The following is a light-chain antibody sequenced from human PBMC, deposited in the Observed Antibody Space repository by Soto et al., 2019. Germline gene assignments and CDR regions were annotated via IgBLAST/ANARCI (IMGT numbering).Light chain of an antibody. J-gene: IGLJ2*01. CDR2: DTN. V-gene: IGLV7-46*01. CDR1: SGAVTSGHY. CDR3: LLSYTYSVV. Sequence: QAVVTQEPSLTVSPGGTVTLTCGSSSGAVTSGHYPYWFQQKPGQAPRTLIYDTNNKLSWTPARFSGSLLGGKAALTLWDAQPDDEADYYCLLSYTYSVVFGGGTKLTVL.